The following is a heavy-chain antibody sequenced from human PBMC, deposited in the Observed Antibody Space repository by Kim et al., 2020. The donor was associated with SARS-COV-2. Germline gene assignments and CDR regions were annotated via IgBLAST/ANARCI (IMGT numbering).Heavy chain of an antibody. CDR3: ARRLGSRSSSIPYYFDY. V-gene: IGHV1-2*06. CDR1: GYTFTGYY. Sequence: ASVKVSCKASGYTFTGYYMHWVRQAPGQGLEWMGRINPNSGGTNYAQKFQGRVTMTRDTSISTAYMELSRLRSDDTAVYYCARRLGSRSSSIPYYFDYWGQGTLVTVSS. D-gene: IGHD6-6*01. CDR2: INPNSGGT. J-gene: IGHJ4*02.